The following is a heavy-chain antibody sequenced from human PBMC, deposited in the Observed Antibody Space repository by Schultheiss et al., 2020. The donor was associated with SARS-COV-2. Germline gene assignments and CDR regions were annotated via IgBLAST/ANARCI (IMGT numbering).Heavy chain of an antibody. CDR3: ARDDYGMDV. CDR1: GFTFSDYY. CDR2: ISSSGSTI. Sequence: GESLKISCAASGFTFSDYYMSWIRQAPGKGLEWVSYISSSGSTIYYADSVKGRFTASRDNSKNVVFLEMNSLRAEDTAVYYCARDDYGMDVWGQGTTVTVSS. J-gene: IGHJ6*02. V-gene: IGHV3-11*04.